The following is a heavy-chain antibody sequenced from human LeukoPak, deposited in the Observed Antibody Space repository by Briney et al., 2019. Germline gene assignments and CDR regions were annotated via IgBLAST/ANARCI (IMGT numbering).Heavy chain of an antibody. CDR2: ISGSGGST. V-gene: IGHV3-23*01. CDR1: GFTFSSYA. D-gene: IGHD6-19*01. Sequence: QPGASLRLSCTASGFTFSSYAMSWVRQAPGKGLEWVSAISGSGGSTYYADSVKGRCTISRDNSKNTLYLQMNSLKAEDTAVYYCAKEGSSGIDYWGQGTLVSVSS. J-gene: IGHJ4*02. CDR3: AKEGSSGIDY.